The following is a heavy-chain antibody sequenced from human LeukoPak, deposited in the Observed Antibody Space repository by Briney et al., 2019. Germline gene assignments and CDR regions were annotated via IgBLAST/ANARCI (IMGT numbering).Heavy chain of an antibody. J-gene: IGHJ6*03. CDR2: ISGSGGST. D-gene: IGHD3-10*01. Sequence: PGGSLRLSCAASEFTFSSYSMNWVRQAPGKGLEWVSAISGSGGSTYYADSVKGRFTISRDNSKNTLYLQMNSLRAEDTAVYYCARVPRPAMVRGNTALYYYYYMDVWGKGTTVTVSS. CDR3: ARVPRPAMVRGNTALYYYYYMDV. CDR1: EFTFSSYS. V-gene: IGHV3-23*01.